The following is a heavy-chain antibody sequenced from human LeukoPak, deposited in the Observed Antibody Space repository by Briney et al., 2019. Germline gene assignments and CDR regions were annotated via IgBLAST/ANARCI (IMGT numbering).Heavy chain of an antibody. Sequence: GGSLRLSCAASGFTFSSYAMSWVRQAPGKGLEWVSTISGSGGSTYYADFVKGRFIISRDNSKNTLYLQMNSLRAEDTAVYYCAKDTGRLSRYYDSSGDYDYWGQGTLVTVSS. CDR3: AKDTGRLSRYYDSSGDYDY. CDR1: GFTFSSYA. V-gene: IGHV3-23*01. D-gene: IGHD3-22*01. CDR2: ISGSGGST. J-gene: IGHJ4*02.